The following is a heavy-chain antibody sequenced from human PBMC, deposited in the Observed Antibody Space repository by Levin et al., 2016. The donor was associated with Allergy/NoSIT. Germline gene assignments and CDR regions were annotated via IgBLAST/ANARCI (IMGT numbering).Heavy chain of an antibody. V-gene: IGHV3-20*04. CDR2: VNWNAGSI. CDR3: AKPDITGTTRNWYFDL. J-gene: IGHJ2*01. D-gene: IGHD1-7*01. CDR1: GFTFDDYG. Sequence: GESLKISCAASGFTFDDYGMSWVRQAPGKGLEWVAGVNWNAGSISYAVPVKGRFTISRDNAKNALYLQLNSLRVEDTALYYCAKPDITGTTRNWYFDLWGRGTLVAVSS.